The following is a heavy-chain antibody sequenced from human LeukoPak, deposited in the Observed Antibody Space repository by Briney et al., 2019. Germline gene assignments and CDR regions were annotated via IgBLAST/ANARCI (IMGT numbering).Heavy chain of an antibody. J-gene: IGHJ4*02. CDR3: ARVSPRPRFDY. D-gene: IGHD1-14*01. Sequence: KPSETLSLTCTVSGGSMNSYYWSWIRQPPGKGLEWIGYIYYSGSTNYNPSLNSRVTISVDTSKKQVSLKLSSVTAADTAVYYCARVSPRPRFDYWGQGTLVTVSS. CDR1: GGSMNSYY. V-gene: IGHV4-59*01. CDR2: IYYSGST.